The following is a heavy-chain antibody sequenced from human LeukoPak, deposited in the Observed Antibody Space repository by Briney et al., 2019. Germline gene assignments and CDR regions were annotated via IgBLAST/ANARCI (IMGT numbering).Heavy chain of an antibody. CDR2: IKQDGSEK. Sequence: LPGGSLRLSCAASGFTLSGYWMSWVRQAPGKGLEWVANIKQDGSEKYYVDSVKGRFTISRDNAKNSLFLQMNSLRPEDTAVYYCTREGISGTNWGSKYWGQGTLVTVSS. D-gene: IGHD7-27*01. J-gene: IGHJ4*02. CDR1: GFTLSGYW. CDR3: TREGISGTNWGSKY. V-gene: IGHV3-7*01.